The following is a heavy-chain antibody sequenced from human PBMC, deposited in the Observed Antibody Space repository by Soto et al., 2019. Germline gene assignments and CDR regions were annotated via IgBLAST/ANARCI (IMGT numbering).Heavy chain of an antibody. CDR3: ARHDADWNYVGY. CDR1: GGSISSYY. V-gene: IGHV4-59*01. CDR2: IYYSGST. J-gene: IGHJ4*02. D-gene: IGHD1-1*01. Sequence: SETLSLTCTVSGGSISSYYWSWIRQPPGKGLEWIGYIYYSGSTNYNPSLKSRVTISVDTSKNQFSLKLSSVTAADTAVYYCARHDADWNYVGYWGQGTLVTVSS.